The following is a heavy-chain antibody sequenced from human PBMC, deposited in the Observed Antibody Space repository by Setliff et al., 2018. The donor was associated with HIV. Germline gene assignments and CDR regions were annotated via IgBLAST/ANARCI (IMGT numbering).Heavy chain of an antibody. CDR2: ITYSGSA. CDR1: GGSISSDDYH. CDR3: ARVFPDGYNETFSDY. Sequence: PSETLSLTCTVSGGSISSDDYHWNWIRQPPGKGLEWIGYITYSGSAYYNPSLKSRVTISVDTSKNQFSLKLSSVTAADTAVYYCARVFPDGYNETFSDYWGQGTLVTVSS. D-gene: IGHD5-12*01. J-gene: IGHJ4*02. V-gene: IGHV4-30-4*08.